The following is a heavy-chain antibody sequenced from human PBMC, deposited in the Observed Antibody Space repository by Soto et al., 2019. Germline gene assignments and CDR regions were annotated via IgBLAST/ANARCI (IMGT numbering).Heavy chain of an antibody. Sequence: GESLKISCKGSGYSFTSYWIGWVRQMPGKGLEWMGIIYPGDSDTRYSPSFQGQVTISADKSISTAYLLWSSLKASDTAMYYCARRVGTSYSSGWEAFDIWGQGTMVTVSS. D-gene: IGHD6-19*01. CDR2: IYPGDSDT. CDR3: ARRVGTSYSSGWEAFDI. V-gene: IGHV5-51*01. CDR1: GYSFTSYW. J-gene: IGHJ3*02.